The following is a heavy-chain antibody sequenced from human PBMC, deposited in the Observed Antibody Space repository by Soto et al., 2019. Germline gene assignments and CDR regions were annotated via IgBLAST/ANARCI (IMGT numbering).Heavy chain of an antibody. CDR1: GFTFSNYV. CDR2: ISGSGGST. CDR3: AKGGYNTDCRYYT. Sequence: EVQLLESGGGLVQPGGSLRLSCAASGFTFSNYVMSWVRQAPGKGLEWVSAISGSGGSTFYADSVKGRLTISRDDSKNTLYLQMNSLRAEDTAVYHCAKGGYNTDCRYYTWGQGTLVTVSS. D-gene: IGHD2-15*01. V-gene: IGHV3-23*01. J-gene: IGHJ4*02.